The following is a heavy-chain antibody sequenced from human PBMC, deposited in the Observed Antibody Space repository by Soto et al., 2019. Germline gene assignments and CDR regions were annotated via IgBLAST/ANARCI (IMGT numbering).Heavy chain of an antibody. CDR3: ARVPYSSSWYYIDY. J-gene: IGHJ4*02. D-gene: IGHD6-13*01. Sequence: QVQLQQWGAGLLKPSETLSLTCAVYGGSFSGYYWSWIRQPPGKGLQWIGEINHSGSTNYNPSLKSRVTISVETSKNQFSLKLSSVTAADTAVFYCARVPYSSSWYYIDYWGQGSLVTVSS. CDR1: GGSFSGYY. CDR2: INHSGST. V-gene: IGHV4-34*01.